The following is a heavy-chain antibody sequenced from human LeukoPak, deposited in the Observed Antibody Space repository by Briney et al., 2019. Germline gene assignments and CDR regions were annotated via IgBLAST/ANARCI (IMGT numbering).Heavy chain of an antibody. V-gene: IGHV4-34*01. D-gene: IGHD2-2*01. CDR3: ARGQVPAARGYNWFDP. J-gene: IGHJ5*02. CDR2: INARGDT. CDR1: GWSFNDYY. Sequence: SETLSLTCAVYGWSFNDYYWNWIRQPPGKGLEWIGEINARGDTSYNPSLKSRVTISADTSKKQFSLRLTSMIAADTALYYCARGQVPAARGYNWFDPWGQGTLVTVSS.